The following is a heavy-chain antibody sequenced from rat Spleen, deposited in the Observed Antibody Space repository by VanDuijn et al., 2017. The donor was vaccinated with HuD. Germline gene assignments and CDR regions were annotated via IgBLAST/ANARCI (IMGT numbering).Heavy chain of an antibody. V-gene: IGHV5-7*01. CDR1: GFTFSDYT. D-gene: IGHD1-12*02. CDR3: TRRPYYDGAYYPFAY. CDR2: IIYDGSNT. Sequence: EVQLVESGGGLVQPGRSLKLSCAASGFTFSDYTMAWVRQAPKKGLEWVAAIIYDGSNTYYRDSVKGRFTISRDDAKSTLYLQMDSLRSEDTATYYCTRRPYYDGAYYPFAYWGQGTLVTVSS. J-gene: IGHJ3*01.